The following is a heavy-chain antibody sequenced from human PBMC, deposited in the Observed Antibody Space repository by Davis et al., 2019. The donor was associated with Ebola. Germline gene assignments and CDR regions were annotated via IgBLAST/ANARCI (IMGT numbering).Heavy chain of an antibody. CDR3: ARDLTGSNGWFDY. CDR1: GYTFSNYG. Sequence: ASVKVSCKASGYTFSNYGISWVRQAPGQGLEWMGWISGYEDNTNYAPRFQGRITLTKNRATTTAYMELRSLRSDDTAVYYCARDLTGSNGWFDYWGQGTLVTVSS. CDR2: ISGYEDNT. V-gene: IGHV1-18*01. D-gene: IGHD3-16*01. J-gene: IGHJ4*02.